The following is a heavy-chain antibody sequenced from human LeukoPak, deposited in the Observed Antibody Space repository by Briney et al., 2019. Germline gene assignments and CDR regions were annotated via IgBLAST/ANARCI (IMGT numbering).Heavy chain of an antibody. D-gene: IGHD1-26*01. CDR1: GFTFSSYG. CDR2: IRYDGSNK. CDR3: AKDSPLYSGSYEEAFDI. V-gene: IGHV3-30*02. J-gene: IGHJ3*02. Sequence: GGSLRLSCAASGFTFSSYGMHWVRQAPGKGLEWVAFIRYDGSNKYYADSVKGRFTISRDNSKNTLYLQMNSLRAEDTAVYYCAKDSPLYSGSYEEAFDIWGQGTMVTVSS.